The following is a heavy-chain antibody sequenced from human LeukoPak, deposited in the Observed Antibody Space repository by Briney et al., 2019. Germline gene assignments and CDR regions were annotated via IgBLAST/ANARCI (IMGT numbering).Heavy chain of an antibody. V-gene: IGHV1-18*01. CDR2: ISAYNGNT. D-gene: IGHD6-13*01. CDR1: GYTFTSYG. J-gene: IGHJ5*02. CDR3: ARVWDSSSPNWFDP. Sequence: ASVKVSCKASGYTFTSYGISWVRQAPGQGLEWMGWISAYNGNTNYAQKLQGRVTMTTDTSTSTAYMELRSLRSDDTAVYYCARVWDSSSPNWFDPWGQGTLVTVSS.